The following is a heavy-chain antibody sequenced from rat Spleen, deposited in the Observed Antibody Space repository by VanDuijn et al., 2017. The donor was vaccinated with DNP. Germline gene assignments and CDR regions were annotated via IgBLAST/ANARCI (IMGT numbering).Heavy chain of an antibody. D-gene: IGHD1-7*01. CDR2: MWSNGDT. CDR3: ARGDYSY. CDR1: GFSLTSYH. J-gene: IGHJ2*01. Sequence: QVQMKESGPGMVQPSQTLSLTCTVSGFSLTSYHVPWIRQPPGKGLEWMGVMWSNGDTSYNSVLKSRLSMSRDTSKSQVFLKRNGLQTEDTATYYCARGDYSYWGQGVMVTVSS. V-gene: IGHV2-32*01.